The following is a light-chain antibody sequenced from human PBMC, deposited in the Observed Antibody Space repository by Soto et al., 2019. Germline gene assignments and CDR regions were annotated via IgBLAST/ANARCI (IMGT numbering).Light chain of an antibody. CDR1: SSDVGGYNY. J-gene: IGLJ1*01. CDR3: SSYAGSNNFGV. CDR2: EVS. Sequence: QSLLTQPPSASGSPGQSFTISCTGTSSDVGGYNYVSWYQQHPGKAPKLMIYEVSKRPSGVPDRFSGSKSGNTASLTVSGLQAEDEADYYCSSYAGSNNFGVFGTGTKVTVL. V-gene: IGLV2-8*01.